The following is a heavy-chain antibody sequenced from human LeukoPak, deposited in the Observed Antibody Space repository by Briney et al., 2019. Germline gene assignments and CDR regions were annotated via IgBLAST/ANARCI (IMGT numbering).Heavy chain of an antibody. V-gene: IGHV4-38-2*01. D-gene: IGHD5-24*01. CDR3: ARRPGWLKKGFLYYYSYMDV. J-gene: IGHJ6*03. CDR2: IYHSGST. CDR1: GYSISSGYY. Sequence: PSETLSLTCAVSGYSISSGYYWGWIRQPPGKGLEWIGSIYHSGSTYYNPSLKSRVTISVDTSKNQFSLKLSSVTAADTAVYYCARRPGWLKKGFLYYYSYMDVWGKGTTVTVSS.